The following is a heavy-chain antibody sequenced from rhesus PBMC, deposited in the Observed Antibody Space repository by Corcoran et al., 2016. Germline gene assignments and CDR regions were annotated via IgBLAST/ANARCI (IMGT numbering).Heavy chain of an antibody. J-gene: IGHJ4*01. CDR3: ARDGYSGSRFDY. CDR1: GGSISDRYY. D-gene: IGHD1-44*02. Sequence: QVQLQESGPGMVKPSETLSITCDVSGGSISDRYYWSWIRQPPGKGLEWIGYIYGRGGSTYNHPSLKSRVTISTDTSKNQFSLKLSSVTAADTAVYYCARDGYSGSRFDYWGQGVLVTVSS. CDR2: IYGRGGST. V-gene: IGHV4-106*01.